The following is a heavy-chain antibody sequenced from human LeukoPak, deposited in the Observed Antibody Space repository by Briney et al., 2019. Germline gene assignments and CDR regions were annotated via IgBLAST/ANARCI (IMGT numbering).Heavy chain of an antibody. J-gene: IGHJ6*03. CDR1: GGTFSSYA. V-gene: IGHV1-69*13. D-gene: IGHD3-10*01. Sequence: SVKVSCKASGGTFSSYAISWVRQAPGQGLEWMGGIIPIFGTANYAQKFQGRVTITADESTSTAYMELCSLRSEDTAVYYCARGGGYYGSGSYFQYYMDVWGKGTTVTVSS. CDR2: IIPIFGTA. CDR3: ARGGGYYGSGSYFQYYMDV.